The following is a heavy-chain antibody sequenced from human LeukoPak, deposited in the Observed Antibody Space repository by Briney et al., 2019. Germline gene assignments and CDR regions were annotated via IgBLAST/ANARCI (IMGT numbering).Heavy chain of an antibody. CDR2: INHSGST. J-gene: IGHJ4*02. CDR3: ARAYCTNGVCCSFDY. CDR1: GGSFSGYY. Sequence: SETLSLTCAVYGGSFSGYYWSWIRQPPGKGLEWIGEINHSGSTNYNPSLKSRVTISVDTSKNQFSLKLSSVTAAGTAVYYCARAYCTNGVCCSFDYWGQGTLVTVSS. D-gene: IGHD2-8*01. V-gene: IGHV4-34*01.